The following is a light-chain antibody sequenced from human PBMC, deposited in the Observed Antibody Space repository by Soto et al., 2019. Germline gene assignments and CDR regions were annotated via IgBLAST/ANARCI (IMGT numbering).Light chain of an antibody. CDR2: GAS. CDR1: QSVGSNY. CDR3: QQYITPPET. J-gene: IGKJ1*01. Sequence: EIVLTQSPGTLSLSPGERATLSCRASQSVGSNYLAWYQQKPGQAPRLLSYGASSRATGTPDRFSGSGSGTDFPLTISSLEPEDFAVYHCQQYITPPETFGQGTKVYIK. V-gene: IGKV3-20*01.